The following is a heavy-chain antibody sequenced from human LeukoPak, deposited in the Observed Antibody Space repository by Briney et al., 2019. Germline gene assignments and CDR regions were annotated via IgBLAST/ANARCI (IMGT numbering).Heavy chain of an antibody. J-gene: IGHJ6*02. Sequence: GGSLRLSCAASGFTFSTYGMHWVRQTPGKGLEWVAGVSYDGSNKYYADSVEGRFTISRDNSKNTQYLQMNSLRAEDTAVYYCARDPGQWLHRLYGMDVWGQGTTVTVSS. CDR1: GFTFSTYG. V-gene: IGHV3-30*03. D-gene: IGHD6-19*01. CDR2: VSYDGSNK. CDR3: ARDPGQWLHRLYGMDV.